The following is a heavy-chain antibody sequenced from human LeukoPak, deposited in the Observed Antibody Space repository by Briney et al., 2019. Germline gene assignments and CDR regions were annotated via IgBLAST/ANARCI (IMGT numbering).Heavy chain of an antibody. Sequence: ASVKVSCTASGYSFTSYAISWVRQAPGQGLEWMGWISAYNGNTDYAQKLQVRVTMTTDTPTSTAYMELRGLRSDDTAVYYCVRVVVVGDNYFDYWGQGTLVTVSS. CDR2: ISAYNGNT. J-gene: IGHJ4*02. CDR3: VRVVVVGDNYFDY. D-gene: IGHD2-15*01. V-gene: IGHV1-18*01. CDR1: GYSFTSYA.